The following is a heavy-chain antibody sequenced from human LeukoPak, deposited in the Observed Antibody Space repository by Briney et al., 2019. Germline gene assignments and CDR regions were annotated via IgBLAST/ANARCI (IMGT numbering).Heavy chain of an antibody. CDR3: AKGRLAATLMGFDAFDI. J-gene: IGHJ3*02. V-gene: IGHV1-46*01. D-gene: IGHD2-15*01. Sequence: ASVKVSCKASGYTFTSYYMHWVRQAPGQGLEWMGIINPSGGSTSYAQKFQGRVTMTRDTSTSTVYMELSSLRSEDTAVYYCAKGRLAATLMGFDAFDIWGQGTMVTVSS. CDR1: GYTFTSYY. CDR2: INPSGGST.